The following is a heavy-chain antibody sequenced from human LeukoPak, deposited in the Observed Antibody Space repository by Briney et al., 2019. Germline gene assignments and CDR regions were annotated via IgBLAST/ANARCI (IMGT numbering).Heavy chain of an antibody. CDR2: ISAYNGNT. D-gene: IGHD2-15*01. J-gene: IGHJ6*02. CDR1: GYTFTSYG. Sequence: GASVKVSCKASGYTFTSYGISWVREAPGQGLEWMGWISAYNGNTNYAQKLQGRVTMTTDTSTSTAYMELRSLRSDDTAVYYCAKVVVVAAVHYGMDVWGQGTTVTVSS. CDR3: AKVVVVAAVHYGMDV. V-gene: IGHV1-18*01.